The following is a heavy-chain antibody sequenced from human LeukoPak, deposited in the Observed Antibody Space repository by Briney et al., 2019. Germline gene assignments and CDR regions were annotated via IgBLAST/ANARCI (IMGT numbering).Heavy chain of an antibody. CDR2: ISAYNGNT. J-gene: IGHJ3*02. CDR1: GYTFTSYG. D-gene: IGHD6-19*01. Sequence: GASVKVSCKASGYTFTSYGISWVRQAPGQGLEWMGWISAYNGNTNYAQKLQGRVTMTTDTSTSTAYMELRSLRSDDTAVYYCAREIGIYSGWYCTLHRAFDIWGQGTMVTVSS. CDR3: AREIGIYSGWYCTLHRAFDI. V-gene: IGHV1-18*01.